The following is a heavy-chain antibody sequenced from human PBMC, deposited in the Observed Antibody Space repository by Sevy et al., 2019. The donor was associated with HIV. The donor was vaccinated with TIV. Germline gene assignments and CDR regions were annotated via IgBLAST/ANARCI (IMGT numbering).Heavy chain of an antibody. J-gene: IGHJ4*02. CDR3: ARVAVSYCTNDFHHRFDY. CDR1: GFSFSHYA. D-gene: IGHD2-8*01. V-gene: IGHV3-30-3*01. Sequence: GGSLRLSCAVSGFSFSHYAFHWVRQAPGKGLEWVSLISYDGTYKYYADSVKGRFTISRDNSKNTLYLQINSLRGNDTAVYYCARVAVSYCTNDFHHRFDYWGPGALVTVSS. CDR2: ISYDGTYK.